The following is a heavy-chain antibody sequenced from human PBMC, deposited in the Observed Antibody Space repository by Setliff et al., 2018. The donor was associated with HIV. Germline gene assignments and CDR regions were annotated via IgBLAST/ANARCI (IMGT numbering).Heavy chain of an antibody. V-gene: IGHV1-69*06. J-gene: IGHJ3*02. CDR3: ARPSSPDCGGDCYPDAFDI. D-gene: IGHD2-21*01. CDR2: IIPILATS. Sequence: SVKVSCKASGDTFRSYAISWVRQAPGQGLEWMGRIIPILATSNYTQKFQGRVTITADKSTRTAYMELSSLRSDDTAMYYCARPSSPDCGGDCYPDAFDIWGQGTMVTVSS. CDR1: GDTFRSYA.